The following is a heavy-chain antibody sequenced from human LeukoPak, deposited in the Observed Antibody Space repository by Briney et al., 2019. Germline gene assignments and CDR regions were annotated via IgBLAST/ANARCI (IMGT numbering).Heavy chain of an antibody. CDR2: VYTSGST. CDR3: ARDLRYCSGGSCYSRWFDP. Sequence: PSETLSLTCTVSGGSIGSGSYFWSWIRQPAGKGLELIGRVYTSGSTNYNPSLKSLVTISVDTSKNQFSLKLSSVTAADTAVYYCARDLRYCSGGSCYSRWFDPWGQGTLVTVSS. J-gene: IGHJ5*02. CDR1: GGSIGSGSYF. V-gene: IGHV4-61*02. D-gene: IGHD2-15*01.